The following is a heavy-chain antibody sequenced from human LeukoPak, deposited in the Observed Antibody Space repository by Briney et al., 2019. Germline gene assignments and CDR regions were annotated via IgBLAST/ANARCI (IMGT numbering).Heavy chain of an antibody. Sequence: GRSLRLSCAASGFTFSSYGMHWVRQAPGKGLEWVAVISYDGSNKYYAGSVKGRFTISRDNSKNTLYLQMNSLRAEDTAVYYRAKARAAGDYYYGMDVWGQGTTVTVSS. D-gene: IGHD6-13*01. CDR1: GFTFSSYG. CDR3: AKARAAGDYYYGMDV. V-gene: IGHV3-30*18. J-gene: IGHJ6*02. CDR2: ISYDGSNK.